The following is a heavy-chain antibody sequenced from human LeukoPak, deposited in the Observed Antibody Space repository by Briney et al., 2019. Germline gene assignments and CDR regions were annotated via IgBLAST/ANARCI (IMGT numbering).Heavy chain of an antibody. D-gene: IGHD3-10*01. CDR1: GGSFSGYY. CDR3: ASGPVKTMVRGVNSYFDY. V-gene: IGHV4-34*01. Sequence: PSETLSLTCAVYGGSFSGYYWSWIRQPPGKGLEWIGEINHSGSTNYNPSLKSRVTISVDTSKNQFSLKLSSVTAADTAVYYCASGPVKTMVRGVNSYFDYWGQGTLVTVSS. CDR2: INHSGST. J-gene: IGHJ4*02.